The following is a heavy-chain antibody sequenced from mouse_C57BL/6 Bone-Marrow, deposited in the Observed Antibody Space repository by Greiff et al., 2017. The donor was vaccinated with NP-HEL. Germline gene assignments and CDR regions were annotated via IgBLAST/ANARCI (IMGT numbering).Heavy chain of an antibody. Sequence: QVQLQQPGAELVKPGASVKMSCKASGYTFTSYWITWVKQRPGQGLEWIGDIYPGSGSTNYNEKFKSKAKLTVDTSSSTAYMQLSSLTSEDSAVYYCARLGSGSSPYYFDYWGQGTTLTVSS. D-gene: IGHD1-1*01. CDR3: ARLGSGSSPYYFDY. CDR1: GYTFTSYW. CDR2: IYPGSGST. J-gene: IGHJ2*01. V-gene: IGHV1-55*01.